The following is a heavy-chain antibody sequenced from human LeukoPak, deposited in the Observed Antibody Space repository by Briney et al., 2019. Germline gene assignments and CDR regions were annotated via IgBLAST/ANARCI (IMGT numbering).Heavy chain of an antibody. CDR1: GYTFTSYG. V-gene: IGHV1-46*01. Sequence: ASVKVSCKASGYTFTSYGISWVRQAPGQGLEWMGIINPSGGSTSYAQKFQGRVTMTRDMSTSTVYMELSSLRSEDTAVYYCARRSRKLLPFDYWGQGTLVTVSS. CDR3: ARRSRKLLPFDY. D-gene: IGHD2-15*01. CDR2: INPSGGST. J-gene: IGHJ4*02.